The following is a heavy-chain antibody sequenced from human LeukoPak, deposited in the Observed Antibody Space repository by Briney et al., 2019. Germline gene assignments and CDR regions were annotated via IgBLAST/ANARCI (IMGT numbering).Heavy chain of an antibody. CDR1: GYTFTGHY. J-gene: IGHJ4*02. D-gene: IGHD3-22*01. CDR3: ARDQNYYDTNTYYGIDF. Sequence: GASVKVSCKTSGYTFTGHYIHWVRQAPGQGLEWMGWINANNGATHCAQKFQDRVTTTRDTSISTVYMELSRLTSDDTAVYYCARDQNYYDTNTYYGIDFWGQGTLVTVSS. CDR2: INANNGAT. V-gene: IGHV1-2*02.